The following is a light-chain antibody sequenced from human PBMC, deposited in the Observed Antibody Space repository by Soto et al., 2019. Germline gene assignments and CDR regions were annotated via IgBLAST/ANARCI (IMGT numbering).Light chain of an antibody. Sequence: DIQMTQSPSXLXAXXXXRVTXTCXASQDISNYLNWYQQKPGKAPKLLIYDASNLETGVPSRFSGSGSGTDFTFTISSLQXXXIAXYXCXXYDNLPLFGPGTKVDIK. V-gene: IGKV1-33*01. CDR1: QDISNY. CDR2: DAS. CDR3: XXYDNLPL. J-gene: IGKJ3*01.